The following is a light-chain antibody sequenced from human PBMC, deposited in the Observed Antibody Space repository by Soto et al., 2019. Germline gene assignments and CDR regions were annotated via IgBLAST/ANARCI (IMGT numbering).Light chain of an antibody. J-gene: IGKJ1*01. CDR1: QSINNNF. CDR2: GAS. CDR3: QPYGNVPRT. Sequence: EIVLTQSPGTLSLSPGERATLSCRASQSINNNFLAWYQQRPGQAPSLLIYGASTTAAGIPDRYSGSGSGRDFTLTVSRLEPEDFAVFYCQPYGNVPRTFGQGTRVEV. V-gene: IGKV3-20*01.